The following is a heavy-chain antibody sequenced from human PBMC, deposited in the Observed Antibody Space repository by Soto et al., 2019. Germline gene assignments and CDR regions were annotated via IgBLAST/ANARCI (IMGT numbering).Heavy chain of an antibody. CDR2: ISVYNGNT. V-gene: IGHV1-18*01. CDR3: ARNFKMTTVTTPFCFDY. CDR1: GYTFTTYG. J-gene: IGHJ4*02. Sequence: QVQLVQSGAEVKKPGASVKVSCKASGYTFTTYGINWVRQAPGQGLEWMGWISVYNGNTNYAQKFRGRVTMTTDTSTSTAYMELRSLRSDDTAVYYCARNFKMTTVTTPFCFDYWGQGTLVTVSS. D-gene: IGHD4-17*01.